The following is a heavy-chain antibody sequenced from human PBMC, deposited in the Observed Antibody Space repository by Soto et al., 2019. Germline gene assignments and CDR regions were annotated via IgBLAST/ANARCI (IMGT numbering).Heavy chain of an antibody. CDR3: ARRHGDYVDY. D-gene: IGHD4-17*01. V-gene: IGHV3-23*01. Sequence: GALRLSCAASVFTFSNYAMTWVRQAPGKGLEWVSTINYVGDSAYYTDSVKGRFTFSRDNSKNTLYLQMDSLRAEDTALYYCARRHGDYVDYWGQGDLVTVSS. CDR1: VFTFSNYA. J-gene: IGHJ4*02. CDR2: INYVGDSA.